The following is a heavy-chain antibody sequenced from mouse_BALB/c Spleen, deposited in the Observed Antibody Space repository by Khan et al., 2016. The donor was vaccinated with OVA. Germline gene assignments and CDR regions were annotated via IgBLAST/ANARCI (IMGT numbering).Heavy chain of an antibody. J-gene: IGHJ2*01. Sequence: QVQLQQSGAELAKPGASVKMSCKASGYTFTTYWMHWVKQRPGQGLEWIGYINPTSGYTDYNQKFKDKATLTADKSSSTAYMQLSSLTSDDSAVYYCARDRIDYLGQGTTPTVSS. CDR2: INPTSGYT. V-gene: IGHV1-7*01. CDR1: GYTFTTYW. CDR3: ARDRIDY.